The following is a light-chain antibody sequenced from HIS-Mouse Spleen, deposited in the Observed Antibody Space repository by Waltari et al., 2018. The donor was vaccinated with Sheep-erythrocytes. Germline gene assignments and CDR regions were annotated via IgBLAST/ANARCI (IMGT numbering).Light chain of an antibody. CDR2: EGS. CDR3: CSYAGSSTWV. Sequence: QSALTQPASVSGSPGQSITIACTGTSSDVGSYNLVSWYQQHPCKAPKLMIYEGSKRPSGVSNRFSASKSGNTASLTISGLQAEDEADYYCCSYAGSSTWVFGGGTKLTVL. J-gene: IGLJ3*02. V-gene: IGLV2-23*01. CDR1: SSDVGSYNL.